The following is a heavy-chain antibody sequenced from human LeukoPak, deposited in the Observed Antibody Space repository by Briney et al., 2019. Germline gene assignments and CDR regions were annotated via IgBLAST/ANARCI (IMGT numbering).Heavy chain of an antibody. CDR3: AKEGFDY. V-gene: IGHV6-1*01. Sequence: KHSQTLSLTCAISGDIVSSNSAAWNWIRQSPSRGLEWLGRTYYRSKWYNDYAVSVKSRITISPDTSKNQFSLQMNSLRAEDTALYYCAKEGFDYWGQGTLVTVSS. CDR2: TYYRSKWYN. J-gene: IGHJ4*02. CDR1: GDIVSSNSAA.